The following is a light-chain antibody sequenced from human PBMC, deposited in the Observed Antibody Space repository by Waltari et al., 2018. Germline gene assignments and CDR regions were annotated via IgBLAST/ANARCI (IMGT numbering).Light chain of an antibody. V-gene: IGKV1-5*01. CDR1: QTLSYW. Sequence: DIKMTQSPSTLSASVGDSVTIPCRANQTLSYWLAWYQKKPGKAPRLLTYVASILESGVPSRFSGSASGTAFTLSINSLQPDDFACYYCQQYNSYSWTFGQGTKVEIK. CDR2: VAS. CDR3: QQYNSYSWT. J-gene: IGKJ1*01.